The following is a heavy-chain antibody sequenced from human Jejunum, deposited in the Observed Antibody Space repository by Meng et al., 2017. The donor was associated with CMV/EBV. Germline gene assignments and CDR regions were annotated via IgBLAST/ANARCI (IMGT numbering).Heavy chain of an antibody. CDR2: IYPGDSDT. CDR3: ARYTSGYYHDFCDY. J-gene: IGHJ4*02. Sequence: KASGYRFTSYWIGWVRQMPGKGLEWMGIIYPGDSDTRYSPSFQGQVTISVDKSISTAYLQWSSLKASDTAMYYCARYTSGYYHDFCDYWGQGTLVTVSS. V-gene: IGHV5-51*01. CDR1: GYRFTSYW. D-gene: IGHD3-22*01.